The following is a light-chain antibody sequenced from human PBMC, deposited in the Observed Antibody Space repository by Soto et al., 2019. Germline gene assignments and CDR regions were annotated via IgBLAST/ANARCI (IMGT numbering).Light chain of an antibody. Sequence: QSVLTQPPSLSGAPGQRVTISCTGSGSNIGAPYDVHWYQHLPGTAPKLLIYGSTNRPSGVPGRFSGSKSGTSASLAITGLQAEDEAYYYCQSYDSSLCGYVFGAGPKFTV. J-gene: IGLJ1*01. CDR2: GST. CDR3: QSYDSSLCGYV. CDR1: GSNIGAPYD. V-gene: IGLV1-40*01.